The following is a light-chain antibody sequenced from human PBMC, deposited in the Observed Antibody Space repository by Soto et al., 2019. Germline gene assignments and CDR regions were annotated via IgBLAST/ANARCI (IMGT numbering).Light chain of an antibody. J-gene: IGLJ1*01. CDR3: SSYTSTTLVYV. CDR1: SSDVGGYNY. Sequence: QSALTQPASVSGSPGQSITISCTGTSSDVGGYNYVSWYQQHPGKAPKLMIFDVSNRPSGVSNRFSGSESGNTASLTISGLQAEDEADYYCSSYTSTTLVYVFGTGTKQTVL. CDR2: DVS. V-gene: IGLV2-14*01.